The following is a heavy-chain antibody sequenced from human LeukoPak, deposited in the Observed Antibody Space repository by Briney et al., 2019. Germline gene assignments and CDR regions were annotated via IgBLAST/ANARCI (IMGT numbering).Heavy chain of an antibody. D-gene: IGHD3-10*01. CDR1: GGSISSGSYY. CDR3: ASQGVRRSFDF. Sequence: PSETLSLTCTVSGGSISSGSYYWGWIRQPPGKGLEWIGSLSYIGSTYYNPSLKSRVTISVDTSKNQFSLRLRSVTAADTAVYYCASQGVRRSFDFWGQGTLVTVSS. CDR2: LSYIGST. J-gene: IGHJ4*02. V-gene: IGHV4-39*01.